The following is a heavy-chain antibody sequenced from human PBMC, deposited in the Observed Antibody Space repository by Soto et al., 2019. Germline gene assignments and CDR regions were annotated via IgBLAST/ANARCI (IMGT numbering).Heavy chain of an antibody. D-gene: IGHD2-15*01. CDR1: GYSFTTYW. V-gene: IGHV5-10-1*01. Sequence: GESLKISCKGSGYSFTTYWIAWVRQMPGKGLEWMGNINPSDSYTNYSPSFQGHVTLSVDKSTTTAYLQWNSLKTSDTAMYFCARHLDVVVAATDYWGQGTLVTVSS. J-gene: IGHJ4*01. CDR2: INPSDSYT. CDR3: ARHLDVVVAATDY.